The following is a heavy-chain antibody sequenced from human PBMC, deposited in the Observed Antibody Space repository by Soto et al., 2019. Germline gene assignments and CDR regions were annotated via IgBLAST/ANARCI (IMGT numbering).Heavy chain of an antibody. J-gene: IGHJ6*02. CDR2: IWYDGSNK. CDR3: ARDGITFGGVIVHYYYYYGMDV. D-gene: IGHD3-16*02. CDR1: GFTFSSYG. V-gene: IGHV3-33*01. Sequence: GGSLRLSCAASGFTFSSYGMHWVRQAPGKGLEWVAVIWYDGSNKYYADSVKGRFTISRDNSKNTLYLQMNSLRAEDTAVYYCARDGITFGGVIVHYYYYYGMDVWGQGTTVTVSS.